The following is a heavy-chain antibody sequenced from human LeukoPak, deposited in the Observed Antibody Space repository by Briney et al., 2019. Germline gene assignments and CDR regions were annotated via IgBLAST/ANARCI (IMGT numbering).Heavy chain of an antibody. J-gene: IGHJ4*02. Sequence: GGSPRLSCAASGFTFDDYAMHWVRQAPGKGLEWVSGISWNSGSIGYADSVKGRFTISRDNAKNSLYLQMNSLRAEDTALYYCAKDIGGSYSDYFDYWGQGTLVTVSS. V-gene: IGHV3-9*01. CDR1: GFTFDDYA. CDR2: ISWNSGSI. D-gene: IGHD1-26*01. CDR3: AKDIGGSYSDYFDY.